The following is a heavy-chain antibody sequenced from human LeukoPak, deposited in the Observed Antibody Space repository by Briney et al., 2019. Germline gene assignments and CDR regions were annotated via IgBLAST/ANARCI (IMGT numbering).Heavy chain of an antibody. D-gene: IGHD3-10*01. CDR3: ASGSVHGSGSYSLDY. CDR2: IIPIFGTA. V-gene: IGHV1-69*13. J-gene: IGHJ4*02. CDR1: GYTFTSYY. Sequence: ASVKVSCKASGYTFTSYYMHWVRQAPGQGLEWMGGIIPIFGTANYAQKFQGRVTITADESTSTAYMELSSLRSEDTAVYYCASGSVHGSGSYSLDYWGQGTLVTVSS.